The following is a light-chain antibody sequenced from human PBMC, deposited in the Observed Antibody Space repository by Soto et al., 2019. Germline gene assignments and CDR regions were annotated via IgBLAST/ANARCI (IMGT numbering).Light chain of an antibody. V-gene: IGLV2-14*01. J-gene: IGLJ2*01. CDR2: EVS. Sequence: QSALTQPASVSGSPGQSITISCTGASSYVGGYNYVSWYQHHPGKAPKLMIYEVSNRPSGLSNRFSGAKSGNTASLTLSGRQAEDEADYYCSSYTSSSTLVFGGGTKLTVL. CDR3: SSYTSSSTLV. CDR1: SSYVGGYNY.